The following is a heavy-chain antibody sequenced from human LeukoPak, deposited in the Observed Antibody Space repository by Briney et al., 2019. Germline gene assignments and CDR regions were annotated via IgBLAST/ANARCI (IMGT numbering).Heavy chain of an antibody. CDR1: GFTFSSYS. J-gene: IGHJ4*02. CDR3: ARESTAVGDYYFDY. V-gene: IGHV3-74*01. CDR2: MNSDGSSR. D-gene: IGHD3-16*01. Sequence: GGSLRLSCAASGFTFSSYSMNWVRQAPGKGLMWVSRMNSDGSSRTYADSVKGRFTISRDNAKNTLYLQMNSLRAEDLAVYYCARESTAVGDYYFDYWGQGILVAVSS.